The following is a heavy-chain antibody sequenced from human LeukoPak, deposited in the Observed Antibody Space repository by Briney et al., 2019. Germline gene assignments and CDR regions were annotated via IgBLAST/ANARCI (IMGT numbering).Heavy chain of an antibody. CDR1: GYTFTSYA. D-gene: IGHD5-24*01. V-gene: IGHV1-2*02. CDR3: ARDRYGDGFAHLDY. J-gene: IGHJ4*02. CDR2: ITPSGGT. Sequence: ASVKVSCKASGYTFTSYAIHWVRQAPGQGLEWMGWITPSGGTNYPQKFQGRVAITWDTSIITAYMDLSRLTSDDTTVYYCARDRYGDGFAHLDYWGQGALVTVSS.